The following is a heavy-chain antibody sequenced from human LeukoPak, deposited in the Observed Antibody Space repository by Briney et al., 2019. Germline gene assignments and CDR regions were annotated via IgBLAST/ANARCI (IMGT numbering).Heavy chain of an antibody. V-gene: IGHV4-34*01. J-gene: IGHJ4*02. D-gene: IGHD3-3*01. CDR2: IYDTGST. CDR1: GGSFSGYY. Sequence: SETLSLTCAVYGGSFSGYYWGWIRQPPGKGLEWIGSIYDTGSTFYNPSLKSRVIISVDTSKNQFSLKLSSVTAADTAVYYCQSRFLEWLLDYWGQGTLVTVSS. CDR3: QSRFLEWLLDY.